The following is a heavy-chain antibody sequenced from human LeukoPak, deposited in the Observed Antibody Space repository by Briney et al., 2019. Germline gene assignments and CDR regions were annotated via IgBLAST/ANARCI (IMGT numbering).Heavy chain of an antibody. V-gene: IGHV3-66*01. Sequence: TGGSLRLSCAASGFTVSSNYMSWVRQAPGKGLEWVSVIHSGGSTYYADSVKDRFTISRDNSKNTLYLQMNSLRAEDTAVYYCARDRIAAAGTVYAFHIWGQGTMVTVSS. D-gene: IGHD6-13*01. CDR1: GFTVSSNY. J-gene: IGHJ3*02. CDR2: IHSGGST. CDR3: ARDRIAAAGTVYAFHI.